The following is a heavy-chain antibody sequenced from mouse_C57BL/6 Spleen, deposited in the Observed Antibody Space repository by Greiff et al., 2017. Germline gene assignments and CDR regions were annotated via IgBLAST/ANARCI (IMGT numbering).Heavy chain of an antibody. CDR1: GYTFTSYW. J-gene: IGHJ1*03. Sequence: VQLQQPGAELVRPGSSVKLSCKASGYTFTSYWMDWVKQRPGQGLEWIGNIYPSDSETNYNQKFKDKATLTVDKSSSTAYMQLSSLTSEDSAVYYCARFAYYSNTGYFDVWGTGTTVTVSS. V-gene: IGHV1-61*01. CDR3: ARFAYYSNTGYFDV. D-gene: IGHD2-5*01. CDR2: IYPSDSET.